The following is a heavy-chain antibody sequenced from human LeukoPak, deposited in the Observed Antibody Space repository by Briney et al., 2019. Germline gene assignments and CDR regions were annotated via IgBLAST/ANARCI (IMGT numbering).Heavy chain of an antibody. J-gene: IGHJ4*02. CDR2: INHSGST. CDR3: ARHRYSGYGH. CDR1: GGSISSSNW. D-gene: IGHD5-12*01. Sequence: RASETLSLTCAVSGGSISSSNWWSWVRQSPGKGLEWIGEINHSGSTNYNPSLKSRVTISVDTSKNQFSLKLSSVTAADTAVYYCARHRYSGYGHWGQGTLVTVSS. V-gene: IGHV4-4*02.